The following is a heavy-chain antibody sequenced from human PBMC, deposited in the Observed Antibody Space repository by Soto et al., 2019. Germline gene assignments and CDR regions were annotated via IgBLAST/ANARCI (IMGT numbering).Heavy chain of an antibody. J-gene: IGHJ5*02. CDR2: TYFRSKWYN. CDR3: EKGDNLGPKTGYAFDP. D-gene: IGHD5-12*01. V-gene: IGHV6-1*01. Sequence: SQTLSLTCAISGDSVSGNSAAWNWIRQSPSRGLEWLGRTYFRSKWYNDYAVSVKSRKIINPDTSNNPFSLQLNSVTPEDTAVYFCEKGDNLGPKTGYAFDPWGQGIMFTVSS. CDR1: GDSVSGNSAA.